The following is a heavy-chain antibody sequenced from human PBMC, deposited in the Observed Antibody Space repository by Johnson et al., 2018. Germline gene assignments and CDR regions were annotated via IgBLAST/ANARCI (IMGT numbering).Heavy chain of an antibody. Sequence: QVQVVEAGGGVVQPGRSLRLSCAASGFTFSSYGMHWVRQAPGKGLEWVAVIWYDGSNKYYADSVKGRFTSSRDNSKNTLYLQMNSLRAEDTAVYYCARDGGYYYDSSGYYLAEYFQHWGQGTLVTVSS. CDR3: ARDGGYYYDSSGYYLAEYFQH. D-gene: IGHD3-22*01. CDR1: GFTFSSYG. J-gene: IGHJ1*01. CDR2: IWYDGSNK. V-gene: IGHV3-33*01.